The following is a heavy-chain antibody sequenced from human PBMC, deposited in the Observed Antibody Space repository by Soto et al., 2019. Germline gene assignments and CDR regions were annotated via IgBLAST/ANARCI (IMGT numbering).Heavy chain of an antibody. CDR2: IKSKTDGGTT. D-gene: IGHD3-9*01. V-gene: IGHV3-15*07. J-gene: IGHJ6*02. CDR1: GFTFSNAW. CDR3: TTDLTDILPWDV. Sequence: GGSLRLSCAASGFTFSNAWTNWVRQAPGKGLEWVGRIKSKTDGGTTDYAAPVKGRFTISRDDSKNTLYLQMNSLKTEDTAVYYRTTDLTDILPWDVWGQGTTVTVSS.